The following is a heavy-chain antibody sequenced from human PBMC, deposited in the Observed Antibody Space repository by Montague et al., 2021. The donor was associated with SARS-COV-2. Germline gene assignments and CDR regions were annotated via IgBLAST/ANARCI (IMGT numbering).Heavy chain of an antibody. Sequence: SETLSLTCTVSGGSISSYYWSWIRQPPGKGLEWIGYIYYNGTTNYSPSLKGRVSISVDTSKNQFSLEMNSVTAADTAVYYCARERGYQLLSGWFDPWGQGTLVPVSS. CDR2: IYYNGTT. V-gene: IGHV4-59*01. CDR1: GGSISSYY. CDR3: ARERGYQLLSGWFDP. D-gene: IGHD2-2*01. J-gene: IGHJ5*02.